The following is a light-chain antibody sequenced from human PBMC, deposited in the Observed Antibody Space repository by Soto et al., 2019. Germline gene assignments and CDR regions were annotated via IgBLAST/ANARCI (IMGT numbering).Light chain of an antibody. CDR3: QHYGTTVYT. CDR2: AAF. V-gene: IGKV3-20*01. J-gene: IGKJ2*01. Sequence: DIVLTQSPGTLSLSPGERATLSCRASQSVGSNYLAWYQQKPGPAPRLLIYAAFSRATGIPDRFSGSGSGTDFTLTITRLEPEDFAVYYCQHYGTTVYTFGQGTKLEIK. CDR1: QSVGSNY.